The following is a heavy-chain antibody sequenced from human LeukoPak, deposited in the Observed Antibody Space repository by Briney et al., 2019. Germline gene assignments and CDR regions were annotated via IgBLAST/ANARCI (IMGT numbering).Heavy chain of an antibody. Sequence: PGRSLRLSCAVSGFTFSSYAMHWVRQAPGKGLEWVAVISYDGSNKYYADSVKGRFTISRDNSKNTLYLQMNSLRAEDTAVYYCAKGPAPSGYDFDYWGQGTLVTVSS. D-gene: IGHD5-12*01. CDR2: ISYDGSNK. CDR1: GFTFSSYA. V-gene: IGHV3-30-3*01. J-gene: IGHJ4*02. CDR3: AKGPAPSGYDFDY.